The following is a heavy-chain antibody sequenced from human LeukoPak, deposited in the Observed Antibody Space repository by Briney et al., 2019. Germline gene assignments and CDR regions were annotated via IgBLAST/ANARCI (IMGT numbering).Heavy chain of an antibody. CDR2: IDERGRNA. Sequence: GESLRLSCAASGFTFSNHWMHWVRQVPGKGLVWVSRIDERGRNAMYADSVKGRFSISRDNAKNTVNLQMNSLRAEDTGVYYCIRDEALWRLDYWGQGTLVTVSS. J-gene: IGHJ4*02. D-gene: IGHD2-21*01. CDR3: IRDEALWRLDY. V-gene: IGHV3-74*03. CDR1: GFTFSNHW.